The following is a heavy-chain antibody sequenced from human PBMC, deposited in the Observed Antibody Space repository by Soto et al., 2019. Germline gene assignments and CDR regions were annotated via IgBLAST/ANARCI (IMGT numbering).Heavy chain of an antibody. CDR1: GGSISSYY. CDR2: IYHSGST. Sequence: SETLSLTCTVSGGSISSYYWSWIRQPPGKGLEWIGYIYHSGSTYYNPSLKSRVTISVDRSKNQFSLKLSSVTAADTAVYYCARASNVMGNYPTFDYWGQGTLVTVSS. CDR3: ARASNVMGNYPTFDY. J-gene: IGHJ4*02. V-gene: IGHV4-59*12. D-gene: IGHD1-7*01.